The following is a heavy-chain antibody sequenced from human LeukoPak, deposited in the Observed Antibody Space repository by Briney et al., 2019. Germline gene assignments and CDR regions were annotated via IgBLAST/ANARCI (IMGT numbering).Heavy chain of an antibody. CDR1: GGSISSSSYY. J-gene: IGHJ4*02. D-gene: IGHD3-22*01. CDR3: ARGAIHYYDSSGYLDY. V-gene: IGHV4-39*01. CDR2: IYYSGST. Sequence: SETLSLTCTVSGGSISSSSYYWGWIRQPPGKGLEWIGSIYYSGSTYYNPSLKSRVTISVDTSKNQFSLKLSSVTAADTAVYYCARGAIHYYDSSGYLDYWGQGTLVTVSS.